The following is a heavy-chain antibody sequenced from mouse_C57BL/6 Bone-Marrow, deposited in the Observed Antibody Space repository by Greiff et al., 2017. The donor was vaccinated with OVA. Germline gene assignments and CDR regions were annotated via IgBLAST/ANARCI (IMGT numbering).Heavy chain of an antibody. J-gene: IGHJ3*01. V-gene: IGHV1-82*01. Sequence: QVQLQQSGPELVKPGASVKISCKASGYAFSSSWMNWVKQRPGKGLEWIGRIYPGDGDTNYNGKFKGKATLTAEQSSSTAYMQLSSLTSEDSAVYFCARDNYDLAWFAYWGQGTLVTVSA. CDR2: IYPGDGDT. CDR3: ARDNYDLAWFAY. D-gene: IGHD1-3*01. CDR1: GYAFSSSW.